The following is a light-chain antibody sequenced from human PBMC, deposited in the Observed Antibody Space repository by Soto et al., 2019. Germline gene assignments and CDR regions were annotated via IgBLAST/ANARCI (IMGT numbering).Light chain of an antibody. Sequence: DIKMTQSPSTLSASVGDRVTITCRASQNINNWLAWYQQKPGKAPKLLIYKASSLESGVPSRFSGSGSVTEFTLTISSLQPDDFATYYCQQYNSYWYTFGQGTKLEIK. CDR3: QQYNSYWYT. CDR1: QNINNW. CDR2: KAS. V-gene: IGKV1-5*03. J-gene: IGKJ2*01.